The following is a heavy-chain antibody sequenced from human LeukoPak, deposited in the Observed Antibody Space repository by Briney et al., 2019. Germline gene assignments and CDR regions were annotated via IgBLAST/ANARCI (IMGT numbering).Heavy chain of an antibody. CDR2: IYYSGST. CDR3: ARDYGDYGHFQH. J-gene: IGHJ1*01. CDR1: GGSISSYY. V-gene: IGHV4-59*12. D-gene: IGHD4-17*01. Sequence: PSETLSLTCTVSGGSISSYYWSWIRQPPGKGLEWIGYIYYSGSTNYNPSLKSRVTISVDTSKNQFSLKLSSVTAADTAVYYCARDYGDYGHFQHWGRGTLVTVSS.